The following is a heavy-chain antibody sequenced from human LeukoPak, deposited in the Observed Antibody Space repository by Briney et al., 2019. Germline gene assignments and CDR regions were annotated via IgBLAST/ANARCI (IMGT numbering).Heavy chain of an antibody. D-gene: IGHD3-3*01. CDR2: IYYSGST. CDR3: ARGGTGYDFWSGYRFDP. V-gene: IGHV4-59*01. CDR1: GGSISSYY. Sequence: PSETLSLTCTVSGGSISSYYWSWTRQPPGKGLEWIGYIYYSGSTNYNPSLKSRVTISVDTSKNQFSLKLSSVTAADTAVYYCARGGTGYDFWSGYRFDPWGQGTLVTVSS. J-gene: IGHJ5*02.